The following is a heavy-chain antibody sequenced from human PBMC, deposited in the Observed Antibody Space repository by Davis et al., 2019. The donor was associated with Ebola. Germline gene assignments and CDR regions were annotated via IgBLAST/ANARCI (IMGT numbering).Heavy chain of an antibody. CDR3: ARVSGQQLVIREYYYYGMDV. Sequence: HTGGSLRPSCVGPGFTFSSYWMYWVRQAPGKGLVWVSRIKSDGSSISYADSVKGRFTISRDNAKNTLYLQMNSLRAEDTAVYYCARVSGQQLVIREYYYYGMDVWGQGTTVTVSS. CDR1: GFTFSSYW. J-gene: IGHJ6*02. V-gene: IGHV3-74*01. CDR2: IKSDGSSI. D-gene: IGHD6-13*01.